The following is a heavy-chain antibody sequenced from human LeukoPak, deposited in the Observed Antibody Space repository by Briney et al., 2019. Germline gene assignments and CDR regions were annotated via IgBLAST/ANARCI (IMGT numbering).Heavy chain of an antibody. D-gene: IGHD3-10*01. Sequence: SETLSLTCTVSGGSIRSYYWSWIRQPPGKGLEWIAYIYYSGSTNYNPSLKSRVTISVDTSKNQFSLKLSSVTAADTAVYYCARRYGSGSSGTFDYWGQGTLVTVSS. CDR2: IYYSGST. CDR1: GGSIRSYY. CDR3: ARRYGSGSSGTFDY. V-gene: IGHV4-59*01. J-gene: IGHJ4*02.